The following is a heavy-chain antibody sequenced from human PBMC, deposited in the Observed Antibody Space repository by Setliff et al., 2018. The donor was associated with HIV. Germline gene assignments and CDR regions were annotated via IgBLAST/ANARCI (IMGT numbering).Heavy chain of an antibody. D-gene: IGHD2-8*02. J-gene: IGHJ4*03. CDR1: GGSFSGYY. CDR2: INHSGRI. V-gene: IGHV4-34*01. CDR3: TVYNTGSSKDHY. Sequence: SETLSLTCAVYGGSFSGYYWSWIRQPPGKGLEWIGEINHSGRINCNPSLKSRVTVSVDTSKNQFSLKLNSVTAADTAVYYCTVYNTGSSKDHYWGQGTMVTVSS.